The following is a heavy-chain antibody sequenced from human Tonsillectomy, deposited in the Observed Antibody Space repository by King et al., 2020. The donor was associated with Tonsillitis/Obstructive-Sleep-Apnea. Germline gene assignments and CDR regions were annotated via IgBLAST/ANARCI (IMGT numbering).Heavy chain of an antibody. V-gene: IGHV3-23*04. D-gene: IGHD6-13*01. CDR1: RFTFSNYA. Sequence: QLVQSGGGLVPPGGSLRLSCAASRFTFSNYAMSWVRQAPRKGLEWVSAISGSGDSTYYADSVKGRFIISRDNSRNTLFLQMNSLRAEDTAVYYCAKGDGSTWYETYYFDYWGQGTLVTVSS. CDR2: ISGSGDST. CDR3: AKGDGSTWYETYYFDY. J-gene: IGHJ4*02.